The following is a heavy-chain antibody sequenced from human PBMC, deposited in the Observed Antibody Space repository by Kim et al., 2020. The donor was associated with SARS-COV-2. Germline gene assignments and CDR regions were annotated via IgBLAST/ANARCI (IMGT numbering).Heavy chain of an antibody. CDR3: ARVKWSGYTPFDS. D-gene: IGHD3-3*01. J-gene: IGHJ4*02. Sequence: YADSVKGRLTISRDNAKNSLYLQRNSLRDEDTAVYYCARVKWSGYTPFDSWGQGTLVTVSS. V-gene: IGHV3-48*02.